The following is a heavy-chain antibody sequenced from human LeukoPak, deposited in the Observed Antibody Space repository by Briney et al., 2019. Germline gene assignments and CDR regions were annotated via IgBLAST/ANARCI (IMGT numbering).Heavy chain of an antibody. J-gene: IGHJ4*02. CDR3: TRVGDGGISAY. V-gene: IGHV3-7*01. CDR2: INQDGSEK. D-gene: IGHD2-21*01. Sequence: PGGSLRLSCAASGFTFSSYGMHWVRQAPGKGLEWVANINQDGSEKYYVDSVKGRFTISRDNAKNSLYLQMNSLRAEDTAMYYCTRVGDGGISAYWGQGTLVTVSS. CDR1: GFTFSSYG.